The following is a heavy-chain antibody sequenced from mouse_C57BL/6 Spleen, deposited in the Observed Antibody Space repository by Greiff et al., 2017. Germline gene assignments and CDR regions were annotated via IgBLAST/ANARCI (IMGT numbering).Heavy chain of an antibody. Sequence: EVQLQQSGPELVKPGASVKMSCKASGYTFTDYNMHWVKQSHGKSLEWIGYINPNNGGTSYNQKFKGKATLTVNKSSSTAYMELRSLTSEDSAVYYCAREGIYDGYYNFDYWGKGTTLTVSS. CDR2: INPNNGGT. V-gene: IGHV1-22*01. J-gene: IGHJ2*01. D-gene: IGHD2-3*01. CDR1: GYTFTDYN. CDR3: AREGIYDGYYNFDY.